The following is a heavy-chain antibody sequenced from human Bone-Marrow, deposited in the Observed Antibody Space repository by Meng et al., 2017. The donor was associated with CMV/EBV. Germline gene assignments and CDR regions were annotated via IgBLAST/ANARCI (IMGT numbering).Heavy chain of an antibody. CDR1: GAAILSGNYY. Sequence: SETLSLTCTVSGAAILSGNYYWSWIRQPPGKGLEWMGYVYFTGTSTYNPSLKSRVTISIDTSENQFSLKVSSVTAADTAVYYCVRGDAISGSDYYGLDVWGQGTTVTVSS. CDR2: VYFTGTS. V-gene: IGHV4-61*01. D-gene: IGHD1-26*01. CDR3: VRGDAISGSDYYGLDV. J-gene: IGHJ6*01.